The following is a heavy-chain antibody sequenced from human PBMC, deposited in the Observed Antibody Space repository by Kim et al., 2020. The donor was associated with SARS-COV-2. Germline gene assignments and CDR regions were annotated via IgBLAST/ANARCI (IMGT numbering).Heavy chain of an antibody. CDR3: ARLEYCGGDCYHAFDY. Sequence: SLTRRVTISVDTSKNQFSLKLSSVTAADTAVYYCARLEYCGGDCYHAFDYWGQGTLVTVSS. V-gene: IGHV4-39*01. J-gene: IGHJ4*02. D-gene: IGHD2-21*01.